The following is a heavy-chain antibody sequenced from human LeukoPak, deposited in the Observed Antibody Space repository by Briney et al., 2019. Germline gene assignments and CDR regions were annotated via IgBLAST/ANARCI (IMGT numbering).Heavy chain of an antibody. CDR1: GFTFSSYS. D-gene: IGHD3-10*01. CDR3: AKEIGPLDAFDI. Sequence: GSLRLSCAASGFTFSSYSMNWVRQVPGKGLEWVSSISSRNTYIYYADSVKGRFTISRDNSKNTLYLQMNSLRAEDTAVYYCAKEIGPLDAFDIWGQGTMVTVSS. V-gene: IGHV3-21*01. CDR2: ISSRNTYI. J-gene: IGHJ3*02.